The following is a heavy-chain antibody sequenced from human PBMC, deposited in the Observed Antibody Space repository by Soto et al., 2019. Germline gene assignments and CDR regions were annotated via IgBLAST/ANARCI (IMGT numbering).Heavy chain of an antibody. J-gene: IGHJ6*02. CDR1: GFTFSNYG. V-gene: IGHV3-33*01. D-gene: IGHD3-10*01. CDR2: IWYDGSDK. CDR3: ARALRYRGSGSYFGYSGLDV. Sequence: QVQLVESGGGVVQPGRSLRLSCAASGFTFSNYGMHWVRQAPGKGLEWVAVIWYDGSDKFYADSVKGRFTISRDNSKNTLYLQMTSLRAEDTAVYYCARALRYRGSGSYFGYSGLDVWGQGTTVTVSS.